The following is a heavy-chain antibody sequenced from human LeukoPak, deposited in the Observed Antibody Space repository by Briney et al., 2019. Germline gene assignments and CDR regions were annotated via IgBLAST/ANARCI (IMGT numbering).Heavy chain of an antibody. J-gene: IGHJ4*02. Sequence: PSETLSLTCAVYGGSFSGYYWSWIRQPPGKGLEWIGEINHSGGTNYNPSLKSRVTISVDTSKNQFSLKLSSVTAADTAVYYCARGRYSSGWYYFDCWGQGTLVTVSS. CDR1: GGSFSGYY. V-gene: IGHV4-34*01. CDR3: ARGRYSSGWYYFDC. CDR2: INHSGGT. D-gene: IGHD6-19*01.